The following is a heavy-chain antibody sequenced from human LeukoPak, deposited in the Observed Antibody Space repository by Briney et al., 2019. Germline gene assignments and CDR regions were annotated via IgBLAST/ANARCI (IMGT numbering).Heavy chain of an antibody. CDR1: GFTFSSYS. J-gene: IGHJ4*02. D-gene: IGHD4-17*01. V-gene: IGHV3-21*01. Sequence: GGSLRLSCAASGFTFSSYSMNWVRQAPGTGLEWVSSISSTSSSITYADSVKGRFTISRDNANNSMYLQMDSLRAEDTAVYYCAREGYGDSASHFDYWGQGTLVTVSS. CDR2: ISSTSSSI. CDR3: AREGYGDSASHFDY.